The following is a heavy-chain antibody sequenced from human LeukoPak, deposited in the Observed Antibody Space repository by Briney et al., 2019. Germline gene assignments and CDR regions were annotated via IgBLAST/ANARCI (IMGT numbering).Heavy chain of an antibody. J-gene: IGHJ6*03. CDR1: GGTFSSYA. D-gene: IGHD3-10*01. V-gene: IGHV1-69*01. CDR3: ARAASGGSGSYLVYYYYYTDV. Sequence: SVKVSCKASGGTFSSYAISWVRQAPGQGLEWMGGIIPIFGTANYAQKFQGRVTITADESTSTAYMELSSLRSEDTAVYYCARAASGGSGSYLVYYYYYTDVWGKGTTVTVSS. CDR2: IIPIFGTA.